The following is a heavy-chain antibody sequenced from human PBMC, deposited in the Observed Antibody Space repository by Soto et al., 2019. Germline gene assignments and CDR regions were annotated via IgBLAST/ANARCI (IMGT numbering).Heavy chain of an antibody. CDR2: IYHSGST. CDR3: ARVRYYYDSSGSDAFDI. V-gene: IGHV4-4*02. Sequence: SETLSLTCTVSGGSISSYWWSWVRQPPGKGLEWIGEIYHSGSTNYNPSLKSRVTISVDKSKNQFSLKLSSVTAADTAVYYCARVRYYYDSSGSDAFDIWGQGTMVTVSS. D-gene: IGHD3-22*01. CDR1: GGSISSYW. J-gene: IGHJ3*02.